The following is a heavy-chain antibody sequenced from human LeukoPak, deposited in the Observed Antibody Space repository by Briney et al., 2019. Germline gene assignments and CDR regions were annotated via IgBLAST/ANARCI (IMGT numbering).Heavy chain of an antibody. J-gene: IGHJ4*02. CDR3: ARDAIVGAPYFDY. Sequence: GSLRLSCAASGFTFSSYAMHWVRQPPGKGLEWIGEINHSGSTNYNPSLKSRVTISVDTSKNQFSLKLSSVTAADTAVYYCARDAIVGAPYFDYWGQGTLVTVSS. D-gene: IGHD1-26*01. CDR2: INHSGST. CDR1: GFTFSSYA. V-gene: IGHV4-34*01.